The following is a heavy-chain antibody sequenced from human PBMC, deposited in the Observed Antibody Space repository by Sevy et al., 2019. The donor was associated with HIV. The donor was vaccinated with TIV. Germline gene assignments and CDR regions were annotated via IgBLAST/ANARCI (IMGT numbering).Heavy chain of an antibody. CDR3: ARGPSALCSGGSCYTDYYYYYGMDV. J-gene: IGHJ6*02. D-gene: IGHD2-15*01. Sequence: SETLSLTCTVSGGSISSGDYYWSWIRQPPGMGLEWIGYIYYSGSTYHNPSLKSRVTISVDTSKNQFSLKLSSVTAADTAVYYCARGPSALCSGGSCYTDYYYYYGMDVWGQRTTVTVSS. CDR2: IYYSGST. V-gene: IGHV4-30-4*01. CDR1: GGSISSGDYY.